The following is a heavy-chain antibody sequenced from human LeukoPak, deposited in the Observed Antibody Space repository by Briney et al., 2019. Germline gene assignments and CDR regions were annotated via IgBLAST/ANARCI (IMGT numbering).Heavy chain of an antibody. CDR3: AKGSCSSTSCLFDP. J-gene: IGHJ5*02. CDR2: ISWNSGSI. CDR1: GFTFDDYA. D-gene: IGHD2-2*01. Sequence: PGGSLRLSCAASGFTFDDYAMDWVRQAPGKGLEWVSGISWNSGSIGYADSVKARFTISRDNAKNSLYLQMNSLRAEDMALYYCAKGSCSSTSCLFDPWGQGTLVTVSS. V-gene: IGHV3-9*03.